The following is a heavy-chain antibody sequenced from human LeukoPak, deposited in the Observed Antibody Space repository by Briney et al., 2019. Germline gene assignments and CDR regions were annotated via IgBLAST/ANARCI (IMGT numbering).Heavy chain of an antibody. Sequence: QPGGSLRLSCAASGFTFSSYWMSWDRQAPGKGLEWVANIKQDGSEKYYVDSVKGRFTISRDNAKNSLYLQMNSLRAEDTAVYYCARALIQVGAGDWFDPWGQGTLVTVSS. CDR2: IKQDGSEK. D-gene: IGHD1-26*01. J-gene: IGHJ5*02. CDR1: GFTFSSYW. V-gene: IGHV3-7*01. CDR3: ARALIQVGAGDWFDP.